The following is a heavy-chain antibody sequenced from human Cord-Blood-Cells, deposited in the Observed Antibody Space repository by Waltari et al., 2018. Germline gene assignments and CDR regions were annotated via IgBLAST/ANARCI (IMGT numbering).Heavy chain of an antibody. D-gene: IGHD6-19*01. J-gene: IGHJ4*02. V-gene: IGHV4-39*01. CDR2: IYYSGST. CDR3: ARRGAVAGSVDY. Sequence: QLQLQESGPGLVKPSETLSITCTVPGGSISSRSYYWGWIRQPPGKGLEGIGSIYYSGSTYYNPSLKSRVTISVDTSKNQFSLKLSSVTAADTAVYYCARRGAVAGSVDYWGQGTLVTVSS. CDR1: GGSISSRSYY.